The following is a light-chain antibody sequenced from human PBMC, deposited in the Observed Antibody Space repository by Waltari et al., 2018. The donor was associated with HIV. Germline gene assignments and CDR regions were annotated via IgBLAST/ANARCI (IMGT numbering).Light chain of an antibody. CDR1: SSDVGSYNR. J-gene: IGLJ2*01. V-gene: IGLV2-18*02. CDR2: EVI. CDR3: SSYTSSSTLV. Sequence: QSALTQPPSVSGSPGQSVTISCTGTSSDVGSYNRVSWYQQPPGTAPKLMIYEVINRPSGFPDRFSGSKSGNTASLTISGLQAEDEADYYCSSYTSSSTLVFGGGTKLTVL.